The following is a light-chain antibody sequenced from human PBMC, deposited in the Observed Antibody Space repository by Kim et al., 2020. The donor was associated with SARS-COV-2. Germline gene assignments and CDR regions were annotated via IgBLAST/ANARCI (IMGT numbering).Light chain of an antibody. CDR1: QSFGSN. V-gene: IGKV3-15*01. CDR3: QQYNNWPLPCT. Sequence: SPGESATLSCRASQSFGSNLAWYQQKPGQAPRLLFYGTSIRATGVPARFSGSGSGTEFTLTISGLQSEDFAVYYCQQYNNWPLPCTFGQGTKLEIK. CDR2: GTS. J-gene: IGKJ2*02.